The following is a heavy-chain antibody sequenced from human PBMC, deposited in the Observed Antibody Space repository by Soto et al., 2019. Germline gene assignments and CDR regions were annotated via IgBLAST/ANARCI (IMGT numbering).Heavy chain of an antibody. J-gene: IGHJ5*02. Sequence: SETLSLTCTVSGGSISSGDYYWSWIRQPPGKGLEWIGYIYYSRSTYYNPSLKSRVTISVDTSKNHFSLKLSSVTAADTAVYYCARLGPYASGTYSFRHNRFDPWGQGTLVTVSS. CDR1: GGSISSGDYY. D-gene: IGHD3-10*01. CDR2: IYYSRST. CDR3: ARLGPYASGTYSFRHNRFDP. V-gene: IGHV4-30-4*01.